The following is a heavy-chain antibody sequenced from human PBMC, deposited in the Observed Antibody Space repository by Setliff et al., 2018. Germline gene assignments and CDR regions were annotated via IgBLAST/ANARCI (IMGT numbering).Heavy chain of an antibody. D-gene: IGHD3-10*01. CDR3: ARGTDYHGSGSYWAKDV. J-gene: IGHJ6*04. V-gene: IGHV1-2*02. CDR1: GYSFTSYG. CDR2: INPRTGVT. Sequence: GASVKVSCKASGYSFTSYGITWVRQAPGQGLEWMGWINPRTGVTNYAQKFQGRVTMTRDTSITTVYMDLSSLKSDDTAVYYCARGTDYHGSGSYWAKDVWGKGTTVTVSS.